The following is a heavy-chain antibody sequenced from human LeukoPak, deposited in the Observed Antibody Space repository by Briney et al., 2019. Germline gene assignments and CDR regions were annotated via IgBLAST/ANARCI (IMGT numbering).Heavy chain of an antibody. CDR3: ARARRDGYNRAAFDI. J-gene: IGHJ3*02. CDR2: IIPIFGTA. Sequence: SVKVSCKASGGTFSSYAISWVRQAPGQGLEWMGRIIPIFGTANYAQKFQGRVTITTDESTSTAYMELSSLRSEDTAVYYCARARRDGYNRAAFDIWDQGTMVTVSS. CDR1: GGTFSSYA. D-gene: IGHD5-24*01. V-gene: IGHV1-69*05.